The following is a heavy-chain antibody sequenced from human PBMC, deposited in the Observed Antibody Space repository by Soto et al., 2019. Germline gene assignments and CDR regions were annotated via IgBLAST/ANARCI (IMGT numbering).Heavy chain of an antibody. D-gene: IGHD3-22*01. Sequence: SGPTLVNPTETLTLTCTVSGFSLSNARMGVSWIRQPPGKALEWLAHIFSNDEKSYSTSLKSRLTVSKDTSKRQVVLTMTNMEPVDTATYYCARIYYDSSGYYHYFDYWGQGTLVTVSS. CDR3: ARIYYDSSGYYHYFDY. J-gene: IGHJ4*02. CDR1: GFSLSNARMG. V-gene: IGHV2-26*01. CDR2: IFSNDEK.